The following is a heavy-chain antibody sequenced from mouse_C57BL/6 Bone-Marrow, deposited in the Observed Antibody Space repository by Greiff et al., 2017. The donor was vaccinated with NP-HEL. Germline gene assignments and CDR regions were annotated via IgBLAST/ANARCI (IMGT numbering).Heavy chain of an antibody. J-gene: IGHJ1*03. CDR2: IHPNSGST. CDR1: GYTFTSYW. D-gene: IGHD1-1*01. Sequence: QVQLQQSGAELVKPGASVKLSCKASGYTFTSYWMHWVKQRPGQGLEWIGMIHPNSGSTNYNEKFKSKATLTVDKSSSTAYMQLSSLTSEDSAVYYCARLGTVVRYFDVWGTGTTVTVSS. V-gene: IGHV1-64*01. CDR3: ARLGTVVRYFDV.